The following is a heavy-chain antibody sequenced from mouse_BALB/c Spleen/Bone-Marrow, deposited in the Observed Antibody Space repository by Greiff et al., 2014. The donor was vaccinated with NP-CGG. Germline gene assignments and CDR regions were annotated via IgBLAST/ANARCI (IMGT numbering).Heavy chain of an antibody. J-gene: IGHJ4*01. D-gene: IGHD2-14*01. CDR1: GFNIKDTY. CDR2: IDPANGNT. CDR3: AQGYDWAMDY. V-gene: IGHV14-3*02. Sequence: EVQRVESGAELVKPGASVKLSCTASGFNIKDTYIHWVKQRPEQGLEWIGRIDPANGNTKYDPKFQGKATITTDTSSNTAYLQLSSLTSEDTAVYYCAQGYDWAMDYWGQGTSVTVSP.